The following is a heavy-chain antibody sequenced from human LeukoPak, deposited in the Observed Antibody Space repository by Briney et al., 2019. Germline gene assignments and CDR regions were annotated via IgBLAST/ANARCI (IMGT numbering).Heavy chain of an antibody. Sequence: PSETLSLTCTVSGGSISSSSYYWGWIRQPPGKGLEWIGSIYYSGSTYYNPSLKSRVTISVDTSKNQFSLKLSSVTAADTAVYYCARVAGVYDILTGYWSAGSSPQYYFDYWGQGTLVTVSS. J-gene: IGHJ4*02. CDR2: IYYSGST. D-gene: IGHD3-9*01. CDR3: ARVAGVYDILTGYWSAGSSPQYYFDY. V-gene: IGHV4-39*07. CDR1: GGSISSSSYY.